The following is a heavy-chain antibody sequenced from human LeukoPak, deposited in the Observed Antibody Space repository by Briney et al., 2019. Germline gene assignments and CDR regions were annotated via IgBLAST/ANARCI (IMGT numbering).Heavy chain of an antibody. J-gene: IGHJ1*01. D-gene: IGHD4-23*01. CDR2: TNTDGSST. CDR3: YGANAEH. Sequence: SGGSLRLSCAASGFTFSSYCMNWVRQAPGKGLVWVSGTNTDGSSTIYADSVKGRFTIARDNAKNTLYLQMNSLRAEDTAVYYCYGANAEHWGQGTLVTVSS. V-gene: IGHV3-74*01. CDR1: GFTFSSYC.